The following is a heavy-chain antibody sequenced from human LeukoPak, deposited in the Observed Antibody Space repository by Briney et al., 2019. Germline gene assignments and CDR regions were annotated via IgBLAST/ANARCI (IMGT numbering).Heavy chain of an antibody. CDR1: GYTFTSYA. CDR2: INAGNGNT. CDR3: ARGDYAVGLDY. D-gene: IGHD4-17*01. J-gene: IGHJ4*02. Sequence: ASVKVFCKASGYTFTSYAMHWVRQAPGQRLEWMGWINAGNGNTKYSQKFQGRVTITRDTSASTAYMELSRLKSDDTAVYFCARGDYAVGLDYWGQGTLVTVSS. V-gene: IGHV1-3*01.